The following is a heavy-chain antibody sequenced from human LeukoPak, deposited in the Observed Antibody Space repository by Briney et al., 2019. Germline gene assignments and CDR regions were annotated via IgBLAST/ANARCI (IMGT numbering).Heavy chain of an antibody. CDR3: ARGRRITMIVVVITRRFDY. CDR1: GGSFSGYY. CDR2: INHSGST. D-gene: IGHD3-22*01. V-gene: IGHV4-34*01. J-gene: IGHJ4*02. Sequence: SSETLSLTCAVYGGSFSGYYWSWIRQPPGKGLEWIGEINHSGSTNYNPSLKSRVTISVDTSKNQFSLKLSSVTAADTAVYYCARGRRITMIVVVITRRFDYWRQGTLVTVSS.